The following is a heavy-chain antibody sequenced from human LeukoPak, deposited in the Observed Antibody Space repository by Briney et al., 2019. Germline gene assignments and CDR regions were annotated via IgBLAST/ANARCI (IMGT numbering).Heavy chain of an antibody. V-gene: IGHV4-39*07. D-gene: IGHD5-18*01. J-gene: IGHJ4*02. Sequence: SETLSLTCTVSGGSISTSNYYWGWIRQPPGKGLEWIGNIFYSGSTYYSPSVKSRVTISLDTSRNQFSLNLSSVTAADTAVYYCARETNEDTAMVMYFDYWGQGTLVTVSS. CDR3: ARETNEDTAMVMYFDY. CDR1: GGSISTSNYY. CDR2: IFYSGST.